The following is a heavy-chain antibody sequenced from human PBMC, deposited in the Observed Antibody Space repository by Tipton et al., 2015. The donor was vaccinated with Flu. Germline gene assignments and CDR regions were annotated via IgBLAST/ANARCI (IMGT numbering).Heavy chain of an antibody. CDR3: ARGIPKVGSSWYKHYFDY. V-gene: IGHV4-34*01. J-gene: IGHJ4*02. CDR2: INHSGST. CDR1: GGSFSGYY. D-gene: IGHD6-13*01. Sequence: TLSLTCAVYGGSFSGYYWSWIRQPPGKGLEWIGEINHSGSTNYNPSLKSRVTISVDTSKNQFSLKLSSVTAADTAVYYCARGIPKVGSSWYKHYFDYWGQGTLVPVSS.